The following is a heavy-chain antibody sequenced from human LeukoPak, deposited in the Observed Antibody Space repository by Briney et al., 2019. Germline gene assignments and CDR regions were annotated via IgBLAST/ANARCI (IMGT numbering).Heavy chain of an antibody. CDR1: GFTFRSYA. Sequence: PGGSLRLSCAASGFTFRSYAMSWVRQAPGKGLEWVSGISWNSGSIGYADSVKGRFTISRDNAKNSLYLQMNSLRAEDTALYYCAKGQGRSYGYLWDSVFDYWGQGTLVTVSS. D-gene: IGHD5-18*01. CDR2: ISWNSGSI. J-gene: IGHJ4*02. V-gene: IGHV3-9*01. CDR3: AKGQGRSYGYLWDSVFDY.